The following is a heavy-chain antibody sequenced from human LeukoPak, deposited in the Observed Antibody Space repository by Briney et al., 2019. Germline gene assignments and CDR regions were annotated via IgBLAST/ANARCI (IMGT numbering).Heavy chain of an antibody. CDR1: GFTLSNYW. CDR3: ARGDRAAFDI. V-gene: IGHV3-7*01. Sequence: GGSLRLSCAASGFTLSNYWMNWVRQAPGEGLEWVANIKQDGSEKYYVDSVKGRFTISRDNAKNSLYLQMNSLRAEDTAVYYCARGDRAAFDIWGQGTKVTVSS. CDR2: IKQDGSEK. J-gene: IGHJ3*02.